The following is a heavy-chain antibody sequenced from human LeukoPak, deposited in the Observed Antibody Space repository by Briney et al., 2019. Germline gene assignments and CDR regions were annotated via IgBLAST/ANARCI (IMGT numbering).Heavy chain of an antibody. V-gene: IGHV1-2*02. D-gene: IGHD6-19*01. CDR1: GYTFTGYY. Sequence: ASVKVSCKASGYTFTGYYMHWVRQAPGRGLEWMGWINPNSGGTNYAQKFQGRVIMTRDTSISTAYMELSRLRSDDTAVYYCARNPYSSGLDYWGQGTLVTVSS. CDR3: ARNPYSSGLDY. CDR2: INPNSGGT. J-gene: IGHJ4*02.